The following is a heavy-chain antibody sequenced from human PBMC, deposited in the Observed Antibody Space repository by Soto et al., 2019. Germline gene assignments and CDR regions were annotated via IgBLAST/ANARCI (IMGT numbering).Heavy chain of an antibody. V-gene: IGHV4-30-2*01. CDR2: IYHTGSS. Sequence: QLQLQKSGSGLVKPSQTLSLTCTVSGGSISSGAYSWGWIRQPPGKGLEWIGYIYHTGSSYYTPSLKNRVTISVDKSKNHFSLELTSVTAADTAVYFCAKEGDYSAYDIWGQGTMVIVSS. CDR3: AKEGDYSAYDI. D-gene: IGHD4-17*01. J-gene: IGHJ3*02. CDR1: GGSISSGAYS.